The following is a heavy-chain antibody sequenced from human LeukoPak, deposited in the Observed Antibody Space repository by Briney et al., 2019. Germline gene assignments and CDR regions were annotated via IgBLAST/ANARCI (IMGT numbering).Heavy chain of an antibody. CDR3: AKGSWITFCDY. CDR2: ISGSGGST. V-gene: IGHV3-23*01. Sequence: PGGSLRLSCAASGFTFSSYTTNWVRQAPGKGLEWVSGISGSGGSTYYADSVKGRFTISRDDSKNTLFLQMNNLRAEDTAVYYCAKGSWITFCDYWGQGTLVTVSS. D-gene: IGHD5-12*01. CDR1: GFTFSSYT. J-gene: IGHJ4*02.